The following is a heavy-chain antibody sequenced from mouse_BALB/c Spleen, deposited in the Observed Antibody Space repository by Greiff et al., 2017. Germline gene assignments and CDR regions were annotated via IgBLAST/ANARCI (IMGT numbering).Heavy chain of an antibody. V-gene: IGHV1-9*01. CDR3: ARRGPYYYAMDY. J-gene: IGHJ4*01. Sequence: QVQLQQSGAELMKPGASVKISCKATGYTFSSYWIEWVKQRPGHGLEWIGEILPGSGSTNYNEKFKGKATFTADTSSNTAYMQLSSLTSEDSAVYYCARRGPYYYAMDYWGQGTSVTVSS. D-gene: IGHD2-10*01. CDR2: ILPGSGST. CDR1: GYTFSSYW.